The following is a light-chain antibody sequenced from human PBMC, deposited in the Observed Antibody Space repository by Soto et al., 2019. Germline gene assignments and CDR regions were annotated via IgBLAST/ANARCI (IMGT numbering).Light chain of an antibody. CDR2: GAS. CDR3: QQHGSSPRT. V-gene: IGKV3-20*01. CDR1: QSVSSSY. Sequence: EIVLTQSPGTLSLSPGERATLSCRASQSVSSSYLAWYQQKPGQAPRLLIYGASSRATGIPERFSGSGSGTAFSLTIIRLEPEDFAVYYCQQHGSSPRTFGQGTKVEIK. J-gene: IGKJ1*01.